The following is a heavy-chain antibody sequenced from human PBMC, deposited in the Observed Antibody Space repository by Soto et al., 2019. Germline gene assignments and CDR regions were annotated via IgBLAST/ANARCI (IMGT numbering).Heavy chain of an antibody. Sequence: GGSLTLSCAVSGFTFSCYAMHWVREAPGKGLEWVAVIWYDGNNKYYADSVKGRFTISRHNSKNTLYLQMNSLRAEDTAVYYCAREVGHGWFDPWGQGTLVTVSS. CDR2: IWYDGNNK. J-gene: IGHJ5*02. CDR3: AREVGHGWFDP. CDR1: GFTFSCYA. V-gene: IGHV3-33*01.